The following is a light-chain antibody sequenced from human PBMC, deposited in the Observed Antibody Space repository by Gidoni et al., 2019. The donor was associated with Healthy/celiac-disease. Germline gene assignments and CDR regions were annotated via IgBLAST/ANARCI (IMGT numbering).Light chain of an antibody. CDR1: QSVSSN. J-gene: IGKJ2*01. V-gene: IGKV3-15*01. CDR3: QQYNNWPPRPSMYT. CDR2: GAS. Sequence: EIVMTQSPATLSVSPGERATLSCRASQSVSSNFAWYQQKPGQAPRLLIYGASTRATGIPARFSGSGSGTEFTLTISSLQSEDFAVYYCQQYNNWPPRPSMYTFXQXTKLEIK.